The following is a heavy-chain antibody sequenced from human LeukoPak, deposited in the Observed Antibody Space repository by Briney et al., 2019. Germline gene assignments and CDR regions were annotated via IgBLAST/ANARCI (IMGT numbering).Heavy chain of an antibody. Sequence: SETLSLTCAVYGGSFSGYYWSWIRQPPGKGLEWIGEINHSGSTNYNPSLKSRVTISVDTSKNQFSLKLSSVTAADTAVYYCARVRGSYFLRRFDYWGQGTLVTVSS. CDR3: ARVRGSYFLRRFDY. J-gene: IGHJ4*02. D-gene: IGHD1-26*01. CDR1: GGSFSGYY. CDR2: INHSGST. V-gene: IGHV4-34*01.